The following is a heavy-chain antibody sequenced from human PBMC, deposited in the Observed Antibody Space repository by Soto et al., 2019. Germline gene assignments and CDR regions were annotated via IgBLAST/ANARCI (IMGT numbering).Heavy chain of an antibody. J-gene: IGHJ4*02. CDR2: ISYDGSNK. Sequence: QVQLVESGGGVVQPGRSLRLSCAASGFTFSSYAMHWVRQAPGKGLEWVAVISYDGSNKYYADSVKGRFTISRDNSKNTLYLQMNSLRAEDTAVHYCARAYGSGSYYNLPDYWGQGTLVTVSS. V-gene: IGHV3-30-3*01. D-gene: IGHD3-10*01. CDR3: ARAYGSGSYYNLPDY. CDR1: GFTFSSYA.